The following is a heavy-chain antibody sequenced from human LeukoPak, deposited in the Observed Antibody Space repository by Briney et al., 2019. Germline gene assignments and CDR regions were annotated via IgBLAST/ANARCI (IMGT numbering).Heavy chain of an antibody. V-gene: IGHV3-21*01. CDR3: ARDKAAAAGIDY. D-gene: IGHD6-13*01. J-gene: IGHJ4*02. Sequence: GGSLRLSCAASGFTFSSYSMNWVRQAPGKGLEWVSSIISSSSYIYYADSVKGRFTISRDNAKNSLYLQMNSLRAEDTAVYYCARDKAAAAGIDYWGQGTLVTVSS. CDR2: IISSSSYI. CDR1: GFTFSSYS.